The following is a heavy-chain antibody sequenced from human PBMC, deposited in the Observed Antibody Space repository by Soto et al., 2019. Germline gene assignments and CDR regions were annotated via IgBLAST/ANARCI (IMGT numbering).Heavy chain of an antibody. V-gene: IGHV3-30*18. CDR2: ISYDGSNK. CDR1: GFTFSSYG. D-gene: IGHD2-2*01. Sequence: GGSLRLSCAASGFTFSSYGMHWVRQAPGKGLEWVAVISYDGSNKYYADSVKGRFTISRDNYKNTLYLQMNSLRAEDTAVYYCAKDPDVFRVVPAAHVDYWGQGTLVTVSS. J-gene: IGHJ4*02. CDR3: AKDPDVFRVVPAAHVDY.